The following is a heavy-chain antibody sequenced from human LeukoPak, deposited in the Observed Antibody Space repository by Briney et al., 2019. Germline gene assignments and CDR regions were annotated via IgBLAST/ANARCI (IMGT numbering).Heavy chain of an antibody. V-gene: IGHV3-7*01. Sequence: PGGSLRLSCAASGFTFSSYWMSWVRQAPGKGLEWVANIKQDGSEKYYVDSVKGRFTISRDNAKNSLYLQMNSLRAEDTAVYCCARGLYYYDSSGYLDYWGQGTLVTVSS. CDR1: GFTFSSYW. CDR2: IKQDGSEK. CDR3: ARGLYYYDSSGYLDY. J-gene: IGHJ4*02. D-gene: IGHD3-22*01.